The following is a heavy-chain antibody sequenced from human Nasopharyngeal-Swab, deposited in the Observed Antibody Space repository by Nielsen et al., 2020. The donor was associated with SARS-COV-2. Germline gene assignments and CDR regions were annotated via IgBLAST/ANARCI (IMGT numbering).Heavy chain of an antibody. CDR1: GFTFSSND. CDR3: VKGMPQSGGMDV. Sequence: GESLKISCAASGFTFSSNDMHWVRLPRGKGLEWVSAIGAAGGTYYPDSVKGRFTISRENVKNSLYLQMNSLRAEDTAIYYCVKGMPQSGGMDVWGKGTTVSVSS. CDR2: IGAAGGT. V-gene: IGHV3-13*01. D-gene: IGHD2-2*01. J-gene: IGHJ6*03.